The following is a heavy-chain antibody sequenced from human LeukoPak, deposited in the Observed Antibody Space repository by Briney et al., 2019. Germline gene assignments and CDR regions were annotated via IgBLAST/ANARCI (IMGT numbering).Heavy chain of an antibody. CDR1: GGSISSSSYY. D-gene: IGHD3-16*01. CDR3: ARSLYAVGFDY. CDR2: IYYSGST. V-gene: IGHV4-39*07. Sequence: PSETLSLTCTVSGGSISSSSYYWGWIRQPPGKGLEWIGSIYYSGSTNYNPSLKSRVTISVDTSKNQFSLKLSSVTAADTAVYYCARSLYAVGFDYWGQGTLVTVSS. J-gene: IGHJ4*02.